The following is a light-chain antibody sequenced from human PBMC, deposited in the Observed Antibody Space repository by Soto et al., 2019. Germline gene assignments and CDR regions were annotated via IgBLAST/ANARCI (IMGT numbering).Light chain of an antibody. J-gene: IGKJ3*01. V-gene: IGKV3-20*01. CDR2: GAY. CDR1: QSISSDH. Sequence: EIVFTQSPGNLSLSPGERATLACRGSQSISSDHLAWYQQRPGQSPRLLIYGAYSRTTGVQDRFSGSGSGTDFTLTIRRLEPEDFAVYYCKHYRSAPFTFGPGTKVDIK. CDR3: KHYRSAPFT.